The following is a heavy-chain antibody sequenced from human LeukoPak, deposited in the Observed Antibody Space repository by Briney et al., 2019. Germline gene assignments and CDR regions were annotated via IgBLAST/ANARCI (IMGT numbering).Heavy chain of an antibody. D-gene: IGHD2-15*01. Sequence: GASVKVSCKASGGTFSTDAISWVRQAPGQGLEWMGGIIPIYGSTNYAQKFQGKVTMTRDMSTSTVYMELSSLRSGDTAVYYCARGGRGYCSGGSCPEFNWFDPWGQGTLVTVSS. CDR1: GGTFSTDA. V-gene: IGHV1-69*05. CDR2: IIPIYGST. CDR3: ARGGRGYCSGGSCPEFNWFDP. J-gene: IGHJ5*02.